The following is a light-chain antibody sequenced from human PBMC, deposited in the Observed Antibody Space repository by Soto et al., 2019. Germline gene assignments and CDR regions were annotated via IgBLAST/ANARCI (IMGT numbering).Light chain of an antibody. Sequence: EIILTQSAATQSLSRGDRATLSCRASQSVSSSSLACYQQKLGQAPRLLIYGASNRATGIPDRFSGSGSGTDFTLTITCLQSDDFAVYFCQLYSDWPITFGQGTRLEI. CDR1: QSVSSSS. J-gene: IGKJ5*01. CDR2: GAS. V-gene: IGKV3D-20*02. CDR3: QLYSDWPIT.